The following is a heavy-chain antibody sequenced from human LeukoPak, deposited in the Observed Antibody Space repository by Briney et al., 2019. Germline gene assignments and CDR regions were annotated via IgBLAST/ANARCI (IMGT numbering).Heavy chain of an antibody. CDR1: GGTFSSYA. D-gene: IGHD6-13*01. CDR3: AVQQLSGIKYFGY. CDR2: IIPIFGTA. Sequence: ASVKVSCKASGGTFSSYAISWVRQAPGQGLEWMGGIIPIFGTANYAQKFQGRVTITADKSTSTAYMELSSLRSEDTAVYYCAVQQLSGIKYFGYWGQGTLVTVSS. J-gene: IGHJ4*02. V-gene: IGHV1-69*06.